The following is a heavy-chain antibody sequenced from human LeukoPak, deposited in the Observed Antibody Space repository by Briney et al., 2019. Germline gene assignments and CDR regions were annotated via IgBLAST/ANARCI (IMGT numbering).Heavy chain of an antibody. CDR2: LKDDGTEK. D-gene: IGHD6-19*01. Sequence: GGSLRLSCAASGFIFTNYWMSWVRQAPGKGLEWVANLKDDGTEKYYVDSAKGRFTISRDNAKNSLSLQMNSLRAEDTAVYYCARLGPSGWYEDGYNYYYYMDVWGKGTTVTVSS. J-gene: IGHJ6*03. CDR3: ARLGPSGWYEDGYNYYYYMDV. V-gene: IGHV3-7*01. CDR1: GFIFTNYW.